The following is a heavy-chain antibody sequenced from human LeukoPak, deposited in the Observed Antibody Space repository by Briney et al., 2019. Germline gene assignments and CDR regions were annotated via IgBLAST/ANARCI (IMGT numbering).Heavy chain of an antibody. Sequence: SETLSLTCTVSGGSISSYYWSWIRQPPGKGLEWIGYIYYSGSTDYNPSLKSRVTISVDTSKNQFSLKLSSVTAADTAVYYCARHVSSGYQSNWFDPWGQGTLVTVSS. CDR2: IYYSGST. D-gene: IGHD3-22*01. CDR1: GGSISSYY. V-gene: IGHV4-59*08. CDR3: ARHVSSGYQSNWFDP. J-gene: IGHJ5*02.